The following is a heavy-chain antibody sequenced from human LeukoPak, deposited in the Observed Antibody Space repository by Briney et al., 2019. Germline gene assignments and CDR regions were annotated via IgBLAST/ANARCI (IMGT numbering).Heavy chain of an antibody. Sequence: PGGSLRLSCAASGFTFSSYRMSWVRQAPGKGLEWVANIKQDGSEKYYVDSVKGRFTISRDNAKNSLYLQMNSLRAEDTAVYYCARSVAYYYDSSGYPYYFDYWGQGTLVTVSS. CDR1: GFTFSSYR. CDR2: IKQDGSEK. J-gene: IGHJ4*02. V-gene: IGHV3-7*01. CDR3: ARSVAYYYDSSGYPYYFDY. D-gene: IGHD3-22*01.